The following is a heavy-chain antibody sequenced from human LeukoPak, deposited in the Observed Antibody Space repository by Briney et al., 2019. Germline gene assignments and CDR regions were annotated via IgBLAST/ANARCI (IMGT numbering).Heavy chain of an antibody. J-gene: IGHJ5*02. CDR1: GGSISSSSYY. Sequence: KTSETLSLTCTVSGGSISSSSYYWGWIRQPPGKGLEWIGSIYTSGSTNYNPSLKSRLTMSVDTSKNQFSLKLSSVTAADTAVYYCARGLRYCSSTSCSRNWFDPWGQGTLVTVSS. D-gene: IGHD2-2*01. CDR3: ARGLRYCSSTSCSRNWFDP. CDR2: IYTSGST. V-gene: IGHV4-39*07.